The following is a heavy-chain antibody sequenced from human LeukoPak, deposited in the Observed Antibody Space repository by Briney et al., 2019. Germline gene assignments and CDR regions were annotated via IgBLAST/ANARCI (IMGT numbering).Heavy chain of an antibody. CDR2: IKQGGSEK. CDR3: ARWLELMRNFDW. V-gene: IGHV3-7*01. J-gene: IGHJ4*02. CDR1: GFTLSDYW. Sequence: GGSLRLSCVGSGFTLSDYWMSWVRQAPGKGLEWVANIKQGGSEKDYVDALKGRFTISRDNAKNSLYLQMNSLRAEDTAVYYCARWLELMRNFDWWGQGTLVTVSS. D-gene: IGHD5-24*01.